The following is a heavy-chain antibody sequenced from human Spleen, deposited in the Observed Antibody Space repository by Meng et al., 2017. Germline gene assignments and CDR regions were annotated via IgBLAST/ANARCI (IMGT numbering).Heavy chain of an antibody. CDR3: ARGPTTMAHDFDY. CDR2: INHSGST. J-gene: IGHJ4*02. Sequence: QLQQQGWGAGLLKPSETLSLTCVVSGGSFSDYYWSWIRQPPGKGLEWIGEINHSGSTNYNPSLESRATISVDTSQNNLSLKLSSVTAADSAVYYCARGPTTMAHDFDYWGQGTLVTVSS. V-gene: IGHV4-34*02. CDR1: GGSFSDYY. D-gene: IGHD4-11*01.